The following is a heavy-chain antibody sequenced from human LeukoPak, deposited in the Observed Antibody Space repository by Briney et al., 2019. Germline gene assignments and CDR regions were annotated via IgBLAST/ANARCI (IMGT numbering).Heavy chain of an antibody. CDR1: GFTFSSYG. CDR2: ISYDGSNK. D-gene: IGHD3-3*01. J-gene: IGHJ4*02. Sequence: GRSLRLSCAASGFTFSSYGMHWVRQAPGKGLEWVAVISYDGSNKYYADSVKGRFTISRDNSKNTLYLQMNSLRAEDTAVYYCAKADHDFWSGYYDYWGQGTLVTVSS. V-gene: IGHV3-30*18. CDR3: AKADHDFWSGYYDY.